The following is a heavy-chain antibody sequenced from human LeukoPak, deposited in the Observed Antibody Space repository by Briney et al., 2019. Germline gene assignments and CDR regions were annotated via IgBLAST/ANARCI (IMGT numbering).Heavy chain of an antibody. CDR2: ISISSNYI. CDR1: GFTFSRYS. V-gene: IGHV3-21*01. J-gene: IGHJ4*02. CDR3: ARVLRYFDWLLLDY. D-gene: IGHD3-9*01. Sequence: PGGSLRLSCAASGFTFSRYSMNWVRQAPGKGLEWVSSISISSNYIYYTDSAKGRFTISRDNAKNSLYLQMNSLRAEDTAVYYCARVLRYFDWLLLDYWGQGTLVTVSS.